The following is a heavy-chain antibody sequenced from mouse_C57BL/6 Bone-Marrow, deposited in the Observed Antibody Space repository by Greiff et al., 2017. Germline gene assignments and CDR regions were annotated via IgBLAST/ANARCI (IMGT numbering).Heavy chain of an antibody. V-gene: IGHV1-50*01. J-gene: IGHJ1*03. CDR1: GYTFTSYW. CDR2: IDPSDSYT. CDR3: ARYYYGSSNWYFDV. Sequence: QVQLQQPGAELVKPGASVKLSCKASGYTFTSYWMQWVNQRPGQGLEWIGEIDPSDSYTNYNQKFKGKATLTVATSSSTAYFQLSILTSEDSAVYYCARYYYGSSNWYFDVWGTGPTVTVSS. D-gene: IGHD1-1*01.